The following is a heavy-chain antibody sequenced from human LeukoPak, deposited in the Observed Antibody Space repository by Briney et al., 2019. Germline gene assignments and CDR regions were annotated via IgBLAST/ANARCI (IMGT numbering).Heavy chain of an antibody. V-gene: IGHV4-39*01. D-gene: IGHD4-17*01. CDR2: IYYSGST. CDR1: GDSISSSSYY. Sequence: PSETLSLTCSVSGDSISSSSYYWGWIRQPPGKGLEWIGSIYYSGSTYYNPSLKSRVTISVDTSKNQFSLKLSSVTAADTAVYYCARRYDYGDPEDYWGQGTLVTVSS. CDR3: ARRYDYGDPEDY. J-gene: IGHJ4*02.